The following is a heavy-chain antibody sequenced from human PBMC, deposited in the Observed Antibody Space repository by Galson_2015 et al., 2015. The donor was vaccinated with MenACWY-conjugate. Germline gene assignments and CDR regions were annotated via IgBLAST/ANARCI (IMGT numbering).Heavy chain of an antibody. CDR2: ISFDGGNE. V-gene: IGHV3-30*03. D-gene: IGHD6-19*01. J-gene: IGHJ4*02. CDR1: GFTFSSHG. CDR3: ARKSRESGGWNGCVGF. Sequence: SLRLSCAASGFTFSSHGMHWVRQSPGKGLEWVAFISFDGGNEYYADSLKGRITISRDNAKNTLYLQMNNLRPEDSGVYFCARKSRESGGWNGCVGFWGQGTLVSVSS.